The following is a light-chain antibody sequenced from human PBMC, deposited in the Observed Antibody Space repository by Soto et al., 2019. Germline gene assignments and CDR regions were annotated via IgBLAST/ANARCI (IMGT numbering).Light chain of an antibody. CDR1: QILSSNC. V-gene: IGKV3D-20*02. CDR2: NAS. J-gene: IGKJ1*01. CDR3: QQRSDLPST. Sequence: EILLTQSPGTLSFSPGERATLSCRASQILSSNCLAWYQQKPGQAPRLLIYNASNVATGVPARFSGIGSGTDFTLTFSSLKTEDFAVYGGQQRSDLPSTFGQGTKVDI.